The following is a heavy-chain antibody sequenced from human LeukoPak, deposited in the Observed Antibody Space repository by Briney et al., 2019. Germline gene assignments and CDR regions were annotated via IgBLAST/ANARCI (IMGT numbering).Heavy chain of an antibody. V-gene: IGHV4-39*01. Sequence: SETLSLTCTVSGGSISSSSYYWGWIRQPPGKGLEWIGSIYCSGSTYYNPSLKSRVTISVDTSKNQFSLKLSSVTAADTAVYYCARHLISLLWFGSSHNWFDPWGQGTLVTVSS. CDR1: GGSISSSSYY. J-gene: IGHJ5*02. CDR3: ARHLISLLWFGSSHNWFDP. D-gene: IGHD3-10*01. CDR2: IYCSGST.